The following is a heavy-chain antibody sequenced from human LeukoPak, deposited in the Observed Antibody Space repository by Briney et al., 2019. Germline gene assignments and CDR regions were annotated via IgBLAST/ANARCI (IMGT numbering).Heavy chain of an antibody. J-gene: IGHJ4*02. CDR2: MKEDGSEK. Sequence: GGSLRLSCAASGFTFSRYWMSWVRQAPGKGLEWVANMKEDGSEKYYVDSVKGRFTISRDNAKNSLYLQMNSLRAEDTAVYYCAKDQPPTNWGQGTLVTVSS. D-gene: IGHD5-12*01. CDR1: GFTFSRYW. CDR3: AKDQPPTN. V-gene: IGHV3-7*01.